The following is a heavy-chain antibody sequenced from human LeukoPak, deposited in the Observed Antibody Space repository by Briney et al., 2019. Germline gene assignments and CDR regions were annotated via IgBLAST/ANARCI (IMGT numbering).Heavy chain of an antibody. D-gene: IGHD1-26*01. CDR3: ARDASGTYYVDGWYFDL. J-gene: IGHJ4*01. V-gene: IGHV4-39*07. CDR1: GGSISSNTYY. CDR2: FDYSGST. Sequence: PSETLSLTCAVSGGSISSNTYYWGWIRQPPGKGLEWIGSFDYSGSTYYNPSLQSRVTIFEDTSKNQFSLKLTSVTAADTAVYYCARDASGTYYVDGWYFDLWGHGTLVTVSS.